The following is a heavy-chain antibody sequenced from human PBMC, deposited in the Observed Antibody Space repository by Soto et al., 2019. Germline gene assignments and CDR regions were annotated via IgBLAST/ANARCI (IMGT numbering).Heavy chain of an antibody. J-gene: IGHJ6*03. V-gene: IGHV3-23*01. CDR2: ISGSGGST. Sequence: EVQLLESGGGLVQPGGSLRLSCAASGFTFSSYAMSWVRQAPGKGLEWVSAISGSGGSTYYADSVKGRFTISRDNSKNSLYLQMNSLRAEDTAVYYCANPVVPAADLYMDVWGKGTTVTVSS. CDR1: GFTFSSYA. CDR3: ANPVVPAADLYMDV. D-gene: IGHD2-2*01.